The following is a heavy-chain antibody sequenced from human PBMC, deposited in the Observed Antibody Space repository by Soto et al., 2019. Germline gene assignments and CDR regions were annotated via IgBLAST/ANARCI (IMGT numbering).Heavy chain of an antibody. CDR2: VYYTETT. V-gene: IGHV4-39*01. D-gene: IGHD3-10*02. J-gene: IGHJ5*02. Sequence: SETLSLTCSLSGGSINSSDHFWGWIRQTPGKGLEWIGSVYYTETTYYNPSLKSPVTISVETSRNTFSLKVNSVTAADTGIYYCARQRVLSTNMFITSFDPWGQRTLVTVSS. CDR1: GGSINSSDHF. CDR3: ARQRVLSTNMFITSFDP.